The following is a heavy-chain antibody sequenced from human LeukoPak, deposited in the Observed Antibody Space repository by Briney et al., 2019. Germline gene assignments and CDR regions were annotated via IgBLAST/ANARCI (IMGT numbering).Heavy chain of an antibody. CDR2: ISGSGGST. Sequence: GSLLLSCAASGFTFSSYAMSWVRPAPGKGLEWVSAISGSGGSTYYADSVKGRFTISRDNSKNTLYLQMNSLRAEDTAVYYCAKGDNEVGANVSFDYWGQGTLVTVSS. V-gene: IGHV3-23*01. CDR1: GFTFSSYA. J-gene: IGHJ4*02. CDR3: AKGDNEVGANVSFDY. D-gene: IGHD1-26*01.